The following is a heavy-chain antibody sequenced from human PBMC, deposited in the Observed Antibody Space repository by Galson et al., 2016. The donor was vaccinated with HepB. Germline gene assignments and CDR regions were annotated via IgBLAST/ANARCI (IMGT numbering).Heavy chain of an antibody. CDR3: ARRWALRFDP. J-gene: IGHJ5*02. CDR1: GDSIDSGGYH. D-gene: IGHD1-26*01. CDR2: IYHSGST. Sequence: TLSLTCTVSGDSIDSGGYHWSWIRQHPGKGLEWIGEIYHSGSTIYNPSLKSRVTISVDKSKNQFSLKVSSVTAADTAVYYCARRWALRFDPWGQGTLVTVSS. V-gene: IGHV4-31*03.